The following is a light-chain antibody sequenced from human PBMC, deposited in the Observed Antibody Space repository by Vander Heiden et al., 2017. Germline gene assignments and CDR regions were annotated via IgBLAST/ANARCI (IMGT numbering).Light chain of an antibody. J-gene: IGKJ5*01. CDR1: QDIRRH. CDR3: QQDGEFPPT. V-gene: IGKV1-33*01. CDR2: NAS. Sequence: DIQMTQSPFPLSTSVGDRVTITCQASQDIRRHLSWYQQKPGKAPKVLIYNASNLETGVPSRFSGSGSGTDFTLTISSLQPEDIATYYCQQDGEFPPTFGQGTRLDIK.